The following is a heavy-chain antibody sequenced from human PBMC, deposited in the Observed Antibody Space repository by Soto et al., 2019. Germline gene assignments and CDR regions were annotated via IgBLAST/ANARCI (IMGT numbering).Heavy chain of an antibody. CDR3: ARGRSPRLTGCYKRNYYYYGMDV. D-gene: IGHD3-9*01. V-gene: IGHV4-34*01. Sequence: SETLSFTCAVYGGSFSGYYWSWIRQPPGKGLEWIGEINHSGSTNYNPSLKSRVTISVDTSKNQFSLKLSSVTAADTAVYYCARGRSPRLTGCYKRNYYYYGMDVWGQGTTVTVSS. CDR2: INHSGST. J-gene: IGHJ6*02. CDR1: GGSFSGYY.